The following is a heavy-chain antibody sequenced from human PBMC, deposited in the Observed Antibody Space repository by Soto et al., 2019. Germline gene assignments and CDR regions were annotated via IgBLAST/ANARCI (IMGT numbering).Heavy chain of an antibody. CDR2: IAHDGHT. D-gene: IGHD1-26*01. V-gene: IGHV4-4*02. Sequence: VQLTESGPGLVRPSGTLSLTCDVSGGSITTSVLWTWVRQFPGRGLEWIGEIAHDGHTNYNPSLSGRVTMVVDLSNRQVFLHVASGNAADTAVYFCAGGRDYDYWGQGTLVTVSS. CDR1: GGSITTSVL. CDR3: AGGRDYDY. J-gene: IGHJ4*02.